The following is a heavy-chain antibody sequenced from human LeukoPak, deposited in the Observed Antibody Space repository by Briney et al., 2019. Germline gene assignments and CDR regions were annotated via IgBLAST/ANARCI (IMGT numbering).Heavy chain of an antibody. CDR2: IYTSGST. CDR1: GCSFSGNY. CDR3: AKVSSAGIWDY. Sequence: AETLSLTCTVSGCSFSGNYWSWIRQPPGKGLEWIGRIYTSGSTNYNPSLKSRVTISADTSKNQLSLKLSSVTAADTAVYYCAKVSSAGIWDYWGQGTLVTVSS. D-gene: IGHD6-19*01. V-gene: IGHV4-4*07. J-gene: IGHJ4*02.